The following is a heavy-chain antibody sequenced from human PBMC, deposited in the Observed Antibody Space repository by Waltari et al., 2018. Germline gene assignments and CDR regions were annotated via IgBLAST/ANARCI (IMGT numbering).Heavy chain of an antibody. CDR2: IYYSGST. V-gene: IGHV4-39*01. CDR1: GGSISSSSYY. J-gene: IGHJ4*02. CDR3: ARLLWFGELSQFDY. D-gene: IGHD3-10*01. Sequence: QLQLQESGPGLVKPSETLSLTCTVSGGSISSSSYYWDWIRQPPGKGLEWIGSIYYSGSTYYNPSLKSRVTISVDTSKNQFSLKLSSVTAADTAVYYCARLLWFGELSQFDYWGQGTLVTVSS.